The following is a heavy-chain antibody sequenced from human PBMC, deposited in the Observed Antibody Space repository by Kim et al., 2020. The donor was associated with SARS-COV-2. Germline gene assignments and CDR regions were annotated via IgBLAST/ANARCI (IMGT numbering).Heavy chain of an antibody. CDR1: GGSISSYY. Sequence: SETLSLTCTVSGGSISSYYWSWIRQPPGKGLEWIGYIYYSGSTNYNPSLKSRVTISVDTSKNQFSLKLSSVTAADTAVYYCARGLGDTYYDFWSGYRPHYFDYWGQGTLVTVSS. V-gene: IGHV4-59*01. CDR2: IYYSGST. CDR3: ARGLGDTYYDFWSGYRPHYFDY. J-gene: IGHJ4*02. D-gene: IGHD3-3*01.